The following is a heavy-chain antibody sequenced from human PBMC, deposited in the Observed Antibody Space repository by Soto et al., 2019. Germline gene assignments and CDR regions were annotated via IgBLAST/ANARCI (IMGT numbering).Heavy chain of an antibody. CDR3: ASRYSSGYGFDP. J-gene: IGHJ5*02. D-gene: IGHD6-19*01. Sequence: GGSLRLSCAASGFTFSDHYMDWVRQAPGKGLEWVGRTRNKANSYTTEYAASVKGRFTISRDDSKNSLYLQMNSLKTEDTAVYYCASRYSSGYGFDPWGQGTLVTVSS. CDR2: TRNKANSYTT. V-gene: IGHV3-72*01. CDR1: GFTFSDHY.